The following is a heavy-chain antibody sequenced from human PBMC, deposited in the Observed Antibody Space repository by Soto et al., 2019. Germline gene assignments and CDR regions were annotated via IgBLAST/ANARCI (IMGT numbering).Heavy chain of an antibody. CDR2: INPNSGGT. D-gene: IGHD3-10*01. V-gene: IGHV1-2*02. J-gene: IGHJ6*02. CDR1: GYTFTGYY. CDR3: ARDRKVRGVRPFYGMDV. Sequence: ASVKVSCKASGYTFTGYYMHWVRQAPGQGLEWMGWINPNSGGTNYAQKFQGRVTMTRDTSISTAYMELSRLRSDDTAVYYCARDRKVRGVRPFYGMDVWGQGATVTVSS.